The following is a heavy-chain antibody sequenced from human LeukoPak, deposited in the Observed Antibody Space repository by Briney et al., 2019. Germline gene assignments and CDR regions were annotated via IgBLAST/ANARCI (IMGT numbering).Heavy chain of an antibody. J-gene: IGHJ4*02. Sequence: GGSLRLSCAASGFTFSSYSMNWVRQAPGKGLEWVSSISSSSSYIYYADSVKGRFTISRDNSKNTLYLQMSSLRAEDTAVYYCAKALYSGYDVDPFDYWGQGTLVTVSS. V-gene: IGHV3-21*01. CDR3: AKALYSGYDVDPFDY. CDR1: GFTFSSYS. D-gene: IGHD5-12*01. CDR2: ISSSSSYI.